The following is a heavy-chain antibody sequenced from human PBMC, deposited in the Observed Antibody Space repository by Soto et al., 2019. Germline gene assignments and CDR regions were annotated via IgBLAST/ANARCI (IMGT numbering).Heavy chain of an antibody. CDR2: ISSNGGST. CDR3: VKVVGCSGGSCYGKSRSYYFDY. Sequence: GGSLRLSCSASGFTFSSYAMHWVRQAPGKGLEYVSAISSNGGSTYYADSVKGRFTISRDNSKNTLYLQMSSLRAEDTAVYYCVKVVGCSGGSCYGKSRSYYFDYWGQGTLVTVSS. V-gene: IGHV3-64D*08. CDR1: GFTFSSYA. D-gene: IGHD2-15*01. J-gene: IGHJ4*02.